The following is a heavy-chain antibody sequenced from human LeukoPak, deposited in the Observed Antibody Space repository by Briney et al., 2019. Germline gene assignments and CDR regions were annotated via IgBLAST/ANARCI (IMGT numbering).Heavy chain of an antibody. V-gene: IGHV1-69*04. D-gene: IGHD3-22*01. CDR2: IIPILGVA. Sequence: ASVKVSCKASGVTFSSYAISWVRQAPGQGLEWMGRIIPILGVANYAQKFQGRVTITADKSTSTAYMELSSLRSEDAAVYYCARDRGYYYDSSCYYEFDYWGQGTLVTVSS. CDR3: ARDRGYYYDSSCYYEFDY. CDR1: GVTFSSYA. J-gene: IGHJ4*02.